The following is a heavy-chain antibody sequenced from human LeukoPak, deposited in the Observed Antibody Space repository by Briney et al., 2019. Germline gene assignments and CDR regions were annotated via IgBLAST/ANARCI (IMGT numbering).Heavy chain of an antibody. D-gene: IGHD1-1*01. Sequence: VSVKVSCKASGYTFTGYYMHWVRQAPGQGLEWMGWINPNSGDTNYAQKFQGRVTMTRDMSISTAYMEQSRLRSDDTAMYYCARGKNWLDAFDIWGQGTVVTVSS. V-gene: IGHV1-2*02. J-gene: IGHJ3*02. CDR2: INPNSGDT. CDR3: ARGKNWLDAFDI. CDR1: GYTFTGYY.